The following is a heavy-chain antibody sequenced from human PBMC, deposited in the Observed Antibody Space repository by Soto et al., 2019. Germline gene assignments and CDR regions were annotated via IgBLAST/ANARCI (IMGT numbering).Heavy chain of an antibody. Sequence: PVGSLRLSCAASVFTFSSYSMNWVRHSPGKWLEWVSSISSSSSYIYYADSVKGRFTISRDNAKNSLYLQMNSLRAEDTAVYYCARGDVVVVTAITRSYYYGMEVLGQGTTVNVSS. CDR1: VFTFSSYS. CDR2: ISSSSSYI. CDR3: ARGDVVVVTAITRSYYYGMEV. J-gene: IGHJ6*01. D-gene: IGHD2-21*02. V-gene: IGHV3-21*01.